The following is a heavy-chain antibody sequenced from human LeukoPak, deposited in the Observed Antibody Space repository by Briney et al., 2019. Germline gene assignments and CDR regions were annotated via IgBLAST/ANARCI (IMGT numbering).Heavy chain of an antibody. Sequence: SETLSLTCTVSGGSISSYYWSWMRQPPGKGLEWIGYIYYSGSTKYNPALKSRVTISVDTSKNQFSLKLSSVTAADTAVYYCARHSYCSSTSCFNYYYYGMSVWGQGTTVTVSS. CDR3: ARHSYCSSTSCFNYYYYGMSV. CDR2: IYYSGST. D-gene: IGHD2-2*01. V-gene: IGHV4-59*08. J-gene: IGHJ6*02. CDR1: GGSISSYY.